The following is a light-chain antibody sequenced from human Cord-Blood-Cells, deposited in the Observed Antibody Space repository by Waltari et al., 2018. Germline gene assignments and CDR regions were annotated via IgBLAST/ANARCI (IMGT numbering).Light chain of an antibody. Sequence: QSALTQPASVSGSPGQSITISCTGTSSDLGGYNYVSWYQHHPAKAPKLMIYDVSNRPSGVSNRFSGSKSGNTASLTISGLQAEDEADYYCSSYTSSSTYVFGTGTKVTVL. CDR3: SSYTSSSTYV. CDR1: SSDLGGYNY. J-gene: IGLJ1*01. V-gene: IGLV2-14*01. CDR2: DVS.